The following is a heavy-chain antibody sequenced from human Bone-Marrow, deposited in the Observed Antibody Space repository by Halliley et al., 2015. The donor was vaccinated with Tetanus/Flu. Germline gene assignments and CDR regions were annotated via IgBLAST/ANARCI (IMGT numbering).Heavy chain of an antibody. V-gene: IGHV4-30-4*01. CDR2: TSYSGST. CDR3: ARRRYFSYGLAV. J-gene: IGHJ6*02. D-gene: IGHD2-21*01. Sequence: LEWIGLTSYSGSTYSIPALKRRVTIPVDTSNIQFSLKMSSVTAADAAVYYCARRRYFSYGLAVLGQGPTFTVSS.